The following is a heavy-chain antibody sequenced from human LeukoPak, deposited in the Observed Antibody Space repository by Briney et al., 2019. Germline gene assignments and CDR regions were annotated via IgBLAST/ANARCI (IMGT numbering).Heavy chain of an antibody. V-gene: IGHV1-8*01. CDR2: MNPNSGNT. CDR1: GYTFTSYD. CDR3: ARHGNWNYGSY. Sequence: ASVKVSCKASGYTFTSYDINWVRQATGQGLEWMGWMNPNSGNTGYAQKLQGRVTMTTDPSTSTAYMELRSLRSDDTAVYYCARHGNWNYGSYWGQGTLVTVSS. J-gene: IGHJ4*02. D-gene: IGHD1-7*01.